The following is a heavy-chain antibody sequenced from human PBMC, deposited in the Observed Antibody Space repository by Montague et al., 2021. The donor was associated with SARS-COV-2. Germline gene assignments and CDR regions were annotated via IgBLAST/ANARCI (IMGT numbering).Heavy chain of an antibody. CDR1: GDSIRNSDYS. J-gene: IGHJ4*02. D-gene: IGHD2-15*01. Sequence: SETLSLTCTVSGDSIRNSDYSWGWVRQPPGKGLEWIGNIYNGGTTFYNPSLKSRVTIFVGTSKNQFSLKLSSVTAADTAVYYCATRTRYPQNDFGFWGQGTLVTVSS. CDR3: ATRTRYPQNDFGF. V-gene: IGHV4-39*01. CDR2: IYNGGTT.